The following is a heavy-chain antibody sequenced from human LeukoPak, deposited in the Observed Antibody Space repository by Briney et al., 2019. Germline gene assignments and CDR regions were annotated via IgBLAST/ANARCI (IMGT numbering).Heavy chain of an antibody. Sequence: GGSPRLSCAASGFILNTYTITWVRQAPGKGLEWVSSITNTPNYIYYADSVKGRFTISRDNANNSLYLQMDSLRAEDTAVYYCWRDSPYDTSIWGQGTLVTVSS. V-gene: IGHV3-21*01. CDR2: ITNTPNYI. D-gene: IGHD3-16*01. CDR3: WRDSPYDTSI. CDR1: GFILNTYT. J-gene: IGHJ4*02.